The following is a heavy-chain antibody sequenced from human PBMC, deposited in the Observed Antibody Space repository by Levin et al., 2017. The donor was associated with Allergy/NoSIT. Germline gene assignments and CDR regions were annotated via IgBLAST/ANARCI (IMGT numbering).Heavy chain of an antibody. CDR2: MNHRGSER. D-gene: IGHD4-17*01. Sequence: RPGGSLRLSCAASGFTFSSYWMSWVRQAPGKGLQWVANMNHRGSERYYVESVKGRFTISRDNAKNSLFLHMNSLRAEDTGVYYCVRDDDSADYVHANGMDVWGQGTTVTVSS. CDR3: VRDDDSADYVHANGMDV. J-gene: IGHJ6*02. CDR1: GFTFSSYW. V-gene: IGHV3-7*01.